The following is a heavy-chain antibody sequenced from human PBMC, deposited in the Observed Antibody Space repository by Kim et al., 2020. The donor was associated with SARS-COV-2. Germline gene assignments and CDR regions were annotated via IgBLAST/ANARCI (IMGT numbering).Heavy chain of an antibody. J-gene: IGHJ6*02. CDR3: ARCPLSMTMVRGMITTTLFDYYNMDA. CDR2: ISSSSSTV. Sequence: GGSLRLSCTVSGFNFNSYSMNWVRQAPGKGLEWVSYISSSSSTVYYAGSERGRFTISRDNAKNSLFLQMNSLRDDDTAVYYCARCPLSMTMVRGMITTTLFDYYNMDAWGQGTTVTVSS. V-gene: IGHV3-48*02. CDR1: GFNFNSYS. D-gene: IGHD3-10*01.